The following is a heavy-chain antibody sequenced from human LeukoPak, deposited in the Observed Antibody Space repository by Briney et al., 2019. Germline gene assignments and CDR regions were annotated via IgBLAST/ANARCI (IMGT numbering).Heavy chain of an antibody. CDR1: GGTFSSYA. V-gene: IGHV1-69*04. J-gene: IGHJ6*02. Sequence: SVKVSCKASGGTFSSYAISWVRRAPGQGLEWMGRIIPILGIANYAQKLQGRVTITADKSTSTAYMELSSLRSEDTAVYYCARVRGYCSSTSCNTGLGYYGMDVWGQGTTVTVSS. CDR3: ARVRGYCSSTSCNTGLGYYGMDV. D-gene: IGHD2-2*02. CDR2: IIPILGIA.